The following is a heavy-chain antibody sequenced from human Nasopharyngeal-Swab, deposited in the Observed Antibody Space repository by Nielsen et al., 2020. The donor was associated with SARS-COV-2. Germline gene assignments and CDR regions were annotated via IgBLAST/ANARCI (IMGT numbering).Heavy chain of an antibody. CDR1: GFTFSYYY. CDR3: VRAIVVVTAIRYYYYGMDV. D-gene: IGHD2-21*02. Sequence: GGSLRLSCAASGFTFSYYYMSWIRQAPGKGLEWVSYISSSSSYTNYADSVKGRFTISRDNAKNSLYLQMNSLRAEDTAVYYCVRAIVVVTAIRYYYYGMDVWGQGTTVTVPS. CDR2: ISSSSSYT. J-gene: IGHJ6*02. V-gene: IGHV3-11*05.